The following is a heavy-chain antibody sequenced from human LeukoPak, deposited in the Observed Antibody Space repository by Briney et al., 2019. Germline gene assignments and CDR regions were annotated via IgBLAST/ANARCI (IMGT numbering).Heavy chain of an antibody. CDR3: ARDSNRFDP. J-gene: IGHJ5*02. CDR1: GGSFSGYY. V-gene: IGHV4-34*01. CDR2: INHSGST. Sequence: ASETLSLTCAVYGGSFSGYYWSWIRQPPGKGLEWIGEINHSGSTNYDPSLKSRVTISVDTSKNQFSLKLRSVTAADTAVYYCARDSNRFDPWGQGTLVTVSS.